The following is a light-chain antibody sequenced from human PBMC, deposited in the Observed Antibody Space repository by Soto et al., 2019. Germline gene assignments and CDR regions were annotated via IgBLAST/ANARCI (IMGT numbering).Light chain of an antibody. Sequence: QSVLTQPPSASGSPGQSVTISCTGTSSDVGGYNYVSWYQQHPGKAPKLMIYEVSKRPSGVPDRFSGSKAGNTASLTVSGLQAEDEANYYCTSYAGSNIFFDVFGTGPKASAL. CDR1: SSDVGGYNY. J-gene: IGLJ1*01. CDR2: EVS. V-gene: IGLV2-8*01. CDR3: TSYAGSNIFFDV.